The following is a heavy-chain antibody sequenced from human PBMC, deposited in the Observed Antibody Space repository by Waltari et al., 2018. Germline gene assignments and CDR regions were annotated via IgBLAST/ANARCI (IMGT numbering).Heavy chain of an antibody. Sequence: QVQLVQSGAEVKKPGASVKVSCKASGYTFTSYDINWVRQATGQGVEWMGWINPNSGNTGYAQKFQDRVIMTTNTSISTAYMELSSLRSEDTAVYYCARGAAAGKGANWFDPWGQGTLVIVSS. CDR3: ARGAAAGKGANWFDP. V-gene: IGHV1-8*01. CDR1: GYTFTSYD. CDR2: INPNSGNT. D-gene: IGHD6-13*01. J-gene: IGHJ5*02.